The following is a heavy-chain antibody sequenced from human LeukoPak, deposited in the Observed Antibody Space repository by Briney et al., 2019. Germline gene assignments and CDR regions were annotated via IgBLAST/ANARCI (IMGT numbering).Heavy chain of an antibody. CDR1: GFTFSSYE. CDR2: ISSGGRIK. CDR3: ARDEPGIAVDVGVY. J-gene: IGHJ4*02. V-gene: IGHV3-48*03. Sequence: QPGGSLRLSCAASGFTFSSYEMNWVRQAAGEGLEWVLYISSGGRIKYYADSVKGRFTISRDNAKNSLYLQMNSLRAEDTAVYYCARDEPGIAVDVGVYWGQGTLVTVSS. D-gene: IGHD6-19*01.